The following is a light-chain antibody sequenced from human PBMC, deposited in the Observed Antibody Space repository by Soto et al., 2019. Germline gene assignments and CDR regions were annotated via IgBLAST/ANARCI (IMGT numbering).Light chain of an antibody. Sequence: GLKNTRSAVRLAEGESTTRCSRASQSVSSSYLAWYQQKPGQAPRLLIYGASSRATGIPDRFSGSGSGTDFSLTSRGMDAEEFSVYYCQQYGISIPFGQGTRLEIK. CDR3: QQYGISIP. J-gene: IGKJ5*01. CDR1: QSVSSSY. CDR2: GAS. V-gene: IGKV3-20*01.